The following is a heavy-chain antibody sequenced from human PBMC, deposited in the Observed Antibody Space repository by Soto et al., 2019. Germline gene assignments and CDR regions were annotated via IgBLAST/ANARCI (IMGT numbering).Heavy chain of an antibody. D-gene: IGHD6-19*01. CDR2: ISYDGRHK. CDR1: GFTFSSYG. Sequence: QVQLVESGGGGVQPGRSLRLSCAASGFTFSSYGMHWVRQAPGKGLEWVAVISYDGRHKYYADSVKGRFTISRDNSKSPLYLQLNSLRAEDTAVYYCVKDGSSGWPYYIGLAVWGQGTTVTVSS. J-gene: IGHJ6*02. V-gene: IGHV3-30*18. CDR3: VKDGSSGWPYYIGLAV.